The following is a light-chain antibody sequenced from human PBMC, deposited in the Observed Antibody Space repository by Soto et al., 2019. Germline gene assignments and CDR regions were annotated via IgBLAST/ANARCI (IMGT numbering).Light chain of an antibody. J-gene: IGKJ5*01. CDR2: DAS. CDR3: QQRNNWIT. CDR1: QSVSSN. Sequence: EIVLTQSPVTLSLSPGERATLSCRASQSVSSNLAWYQHKPGQAPRLLIFDASNRATGIPARFSGSVSGTDFTLTISSLEPEDFAVYYCQQRNNWITFGQGTRLAIK. V-gene: IGKV3-11*01.